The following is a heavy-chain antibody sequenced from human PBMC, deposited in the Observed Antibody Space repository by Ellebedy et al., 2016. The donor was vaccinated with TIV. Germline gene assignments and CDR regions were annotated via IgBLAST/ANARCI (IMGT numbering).Heavy chain of an antibody. Sequence: PGGSLRLSCAASGFTFSSYGMHWVRQAPGKGLEWVAVISNDGSYKYYADSVRGRFTISRDNSKNTLYLQRNSLRAKGTAGYYCAKGPRVEGRGGYFDYWGQGALVTVSS. J-gene: IGHJ4*02. V-gene: IGHV3-30*18. CDR1: GFTFSSYG. CDR2: ISNDGSYK. D-gene: IGHD3-3*01. CDR3: AKGPRVEGRGGYFDY.